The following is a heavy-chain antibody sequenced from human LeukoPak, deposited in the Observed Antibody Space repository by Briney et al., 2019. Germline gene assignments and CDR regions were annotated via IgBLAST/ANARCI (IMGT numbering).Heavy chain of an antibody. D-gene: IGHD1-26*01. CDR3: AKDSSGSGSYPSFY. V-gene: IGHV3-30*02. CDR1: GFTFSSYG. Sequence: PGGSLRLSCAASGFTFSSYGMHWVRQAPGKGLEWVAFIRYDGSNKYYADSVKGRFTISRDNSKNTLYLQMNSLRAEDTAVYYCAKDSSGSGSYPSFYWGQGTLVTVSS. CDR2: IRYDGSNK. J-gene: IGHJ4*02.